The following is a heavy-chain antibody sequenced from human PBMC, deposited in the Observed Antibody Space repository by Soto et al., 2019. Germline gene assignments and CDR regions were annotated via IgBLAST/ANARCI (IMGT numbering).Heavy chain of an antibody. CDR3: ARVGYGDYGRGYYFDF. J-gene: IGHJ4*01. D-gene: IGHD4-17*01. CDR1: GASIRDGDYY. CDR2: IDYTGGT. V-gene: IGHV4-30-4*01. Sequence: PSETLSLTCSVSGASIRDGDYYWSWLRQPPGKGPEWIGIIDYTGGTHYNPTLTGPVSMSVDTSANQFSLKVNFVTAADSAVYYCARVGYGDYGRGYYFDFWGPVILVTVSS.